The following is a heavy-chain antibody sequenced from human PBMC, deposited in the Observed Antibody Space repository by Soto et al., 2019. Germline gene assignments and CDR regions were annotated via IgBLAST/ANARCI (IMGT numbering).Heavy chain of an antibody. D-gene: IGHD3-22*01. Sequence: QVQLQESGPGLVKPSETLSLTCTVSGGSISNNYWNWIRQPPGKGLEWIGYIFYSGSTNYNPSLKRRVTISVDTSKNQFSLKLSSVTAADTALYYCARGFYDTAGYSAPFDSWGQGTLVTVSS. J-gene: IGHJ4*02. CDR2: IFYSGST. CDR3: ARGFYDTAGYSAPFDS. CDR1: GGSISNNY. V-gene: IGHV4-59*01.